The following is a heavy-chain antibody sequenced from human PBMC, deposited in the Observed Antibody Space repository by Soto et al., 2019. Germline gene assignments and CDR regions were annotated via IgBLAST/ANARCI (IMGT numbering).Heavy chain of an antibody. Sequence: VVLLRVWRAAAEGTCGGYGGSWVRQAPGKGLEWLATRKMDASEKKYVDSVKGRFTMSRDNSKNMLYLQMSSLRAEDTAVYYCARLDYSSSPYRRHRTLVTVTP. D-gene: IGHD6-13*01. J-gene: IGHJ4*01. V-gene: IGHV3-7*03. CDR1: EGTCGGYG. CDR3: ARLDYSSSPY. CDR2: RKMDASEK.